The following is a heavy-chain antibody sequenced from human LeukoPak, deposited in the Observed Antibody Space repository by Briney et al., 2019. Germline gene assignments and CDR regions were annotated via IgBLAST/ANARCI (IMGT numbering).Heavy chain of an antibody. CDR3: ASGLSYYDSSGYYSDIHGFDP. D-gene: IGHD3-22*01. Sequence: GGSLRLSCAASGFTFSSYSMNWVRQAPGKGLEWVSSISSSSSYIYYADSVKGRFTISRDNAKNSLYLQMNSLRSEDTAVYYCASGLSYYDSSGYYSDIHGFDPWGQGTLVTVSS. CDR2: ISSSSSYI. J-gene: IGHJ5*02. CDR1: GFTFSSYS. V-gene: IGHV3-21*04.